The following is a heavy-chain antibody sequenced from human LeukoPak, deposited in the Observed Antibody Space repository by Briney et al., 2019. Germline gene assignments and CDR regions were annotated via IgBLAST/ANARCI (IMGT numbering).Heavy chain of an antibody. CDR1: GFTFSSYA. CDR3: AKASYYDILTGYWFDY. V-gene: IGHV3-23*01. J-gene: IGHJ4*02. Sequence: PGGSLRLSCAASGFTFSSYAMSWVRQAPGKGLEWVSAISGSGGSTYYADSVKGRFTISRDNSKNTLYLQMNSLRAEDTAVYYCAKASYYDILTGYWFDYWGQGTLVTVSS. CDR2: ISGSGGST. D-gene: IGHD3-9*01.